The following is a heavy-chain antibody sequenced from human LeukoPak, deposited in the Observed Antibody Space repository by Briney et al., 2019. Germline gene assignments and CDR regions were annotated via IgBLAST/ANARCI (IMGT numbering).Heavy chain of an antibody. D-gene: IGHD4-23*01. J-gene: IGHJ4*02. V-gene: IGHV3-33*01. CDR3: ARSFRHGGNSWWVPDY. CDR1: GLTFSNYG. CDR2: IWYDGSNK. Sequence: PGGSLRLSCAATGLTFSNYGMHWVRQAPGKGLEWVAVIWYDGSNKYYADSVKGRFTISRDNPKNTLYLQVNSLRAEDTAVYYCARSFRHGGNSWWVPDYWGQGTLVTVSS.